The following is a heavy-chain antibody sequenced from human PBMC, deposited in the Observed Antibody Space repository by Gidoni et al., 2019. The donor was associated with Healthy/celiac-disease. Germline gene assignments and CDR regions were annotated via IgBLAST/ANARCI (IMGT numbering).Heavy chain of an antibody. CDR2: ISGSGGST. CDR1: GFTFRSYA. Sequence: EVQLLESGGGLVQPGGSLRLSCAAPGFTFRSYAMSWVRQAPGKGLEWVSAISGSGGSTYYADSVKGRFTISRDNAKNTRYLQMNSLRAEDTAVYYCAKVDYDFWSGEFDYWGQGTLVTVSS. CDR3: AKVDYDFWSGEFDY. D-gene: IGHD3-3*01. V-gene: IGHV3-23*01. J-gene: IGHJ4*02.